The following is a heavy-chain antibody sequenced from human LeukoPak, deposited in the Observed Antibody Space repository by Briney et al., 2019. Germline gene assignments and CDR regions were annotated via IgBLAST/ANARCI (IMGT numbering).Heavy chain of an antibody. D-gene: IGHD5-18*01. J-gene: IGHJ4*02. V-gene: IGHV3-21*01. Sequence: PGGSLRLSCAASGFTFSSYAMSWVRQAPGKGLEWVSSISSSSSYIYYADSVKGRFTISRDNAKNSLYLQMNSLRAEDTAVYYCARGRGYSYEQTYFDYWGQGTLVTVSS. CDR2: ISSSSSYI. CDR3: ARGRGYSYEQTYFDY. CDR1: GFTFSSYA.